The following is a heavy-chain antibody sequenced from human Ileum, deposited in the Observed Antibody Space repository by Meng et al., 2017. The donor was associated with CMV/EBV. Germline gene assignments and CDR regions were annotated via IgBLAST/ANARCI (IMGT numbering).Heavy chain of an antibody. Sequence: LPLLEQGPGAVRPSEPLSLTCTASGGPTTSSTYYWGWIRQPPGKGLEWIGSVYYSGTTYYNPSLKSRVNMSIDTSKNRFSLKLSSATAADTAVYYCARNVGFYSSQIAYWGQGALVTVSS. CDR2: VYYSGTT. J-gene: IGHJ4*02. D-gene: IGHD3-3*01. V-gene: IGHV4-39*07. CDR1: GGPTTSSTYY. CDR3: ARNVGFYSSQIAY.